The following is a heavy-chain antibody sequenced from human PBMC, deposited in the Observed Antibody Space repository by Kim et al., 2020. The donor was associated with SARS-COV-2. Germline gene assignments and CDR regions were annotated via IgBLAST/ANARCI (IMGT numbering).Heavy chain of an antibody. V-gene: IGHV3-23*01. J-gene: IGHJ4*02. CDR3: GGGYCSGGSCYSPDY. CDR2: ISGSGGST. D-gene: IGHD2-15*01. Sequence: GGSLRLSCAASGFTFSSYAMSWVRQAPGKGLEWVSAISGSGGSTYYADSVKGRFTISRDNSKNTLYLQMNSLRAEDTAVYYCGGGYCSGGSCYSPDYWGQGTLVTVSS. CDR1: GFTFSSYA.